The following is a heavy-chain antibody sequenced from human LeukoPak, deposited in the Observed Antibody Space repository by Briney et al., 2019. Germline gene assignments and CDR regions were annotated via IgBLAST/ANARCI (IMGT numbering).Heavy chain of an antibody. CDR3: ARAPRYSGSYLDY. Sequence: GGSLILSCAASGFTFSSYAMSWVRQAPGKGLEWVSAISGSGGSTYYADSVKGRFTISRDNSKNTLYLQMNSLRAEDTAVYYCARAPRYSGSYLDYWGQGTLVTVSS. V-gene: IGHV3-23*01. J-gene: IGHJ4*02. CDR1: GFTFSSYA. D-gene: IGHD1-26*01. CDR2: ISGSGGST.